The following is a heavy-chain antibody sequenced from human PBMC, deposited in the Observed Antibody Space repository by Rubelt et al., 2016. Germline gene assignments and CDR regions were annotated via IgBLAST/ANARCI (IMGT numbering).Heavy chain of an antibody. CDR1: GFTYSSHS. Sequence: EVQLVESGGGLAQPGGSLRLSCEGSGFTYSSHSLDWVRQSPGRGLEWVSFISASSRQIYYADSVKGRFATSRDNAKNSLFLQMNNLRAEETGVYYCARLTYSGSDNWGPGTLVTVSP. D-gene: IGHD1-26*01. V-gene: IGHV3-21*01. J-gene: IGHJ4*02. CDR2: ISASSRQI. CDR3: ARLTYSGSDN.